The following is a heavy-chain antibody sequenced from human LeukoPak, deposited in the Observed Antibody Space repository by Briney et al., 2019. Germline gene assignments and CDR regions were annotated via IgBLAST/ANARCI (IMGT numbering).Heavy chain of an antibody. CDR1: GYTLTELS. D-gene: IGHD2-2*01. Sequence: ASVKVSCKVSGYTLTELSMHWVRQAPGKGLEWMGGFDPEDGETIYAQKFQGRVTMTEDTSTDTAYMELSSLRSDDTAVYYCAREICSSTSCYYLGQNWFDPWGQGTLVTVSS. J-gene: IGHJ5*02. CDR2: FDPEDGET. CDR3: AREICSSTSCYYLGQNWFDP. V-gene: IGHV1-24*01.